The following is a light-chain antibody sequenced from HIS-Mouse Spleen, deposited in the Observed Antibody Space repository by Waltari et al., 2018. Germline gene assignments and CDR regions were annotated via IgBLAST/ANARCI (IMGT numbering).Light chain of an antibody. CDR1: QGISSY. CDR3: QQYYSYTFT. J-gene: IGKJ3*01. V-gene: IGKV1-8*01. CDR2: AAS. Sequence: AIRMTQSPSSLSASTEDRVTITCRASQGISSYLAWYQQKPGKAPKLLIYAASTLQSGVPSRFSGSGSGTDFTLTISCLQSEDFATYYCQQYYSYTFTFGPGTKVDIK.